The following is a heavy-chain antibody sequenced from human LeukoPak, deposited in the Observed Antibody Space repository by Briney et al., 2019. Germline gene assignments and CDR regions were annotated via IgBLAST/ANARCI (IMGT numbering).Heavy chain of an antibody. D-gene: IGHD6-6*01. J-gene: IGHJ5*02. V-gene: IGHV4-34*01. CDR3: ARELVEYSSSSGENWFDP. Sequence: TSETLSLTCAVYGGSLSAYYWTWIRQPPGKGLKWIGSIYYSGSTYYNPSLKSRVTISVDTSKNQFSLKLSSVTAADTAVYYCARELVEYSSSSGENWFDPWGQGTLVTVSS. CDR2: IYYSGST. CDR1: GGSLSAYY.